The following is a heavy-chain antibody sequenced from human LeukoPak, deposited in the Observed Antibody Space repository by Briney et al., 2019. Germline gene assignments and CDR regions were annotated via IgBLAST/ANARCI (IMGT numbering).Heavy chain of an antibody. CDR2: ISYDGSQK. V-gene: IGHV3-30*03. D-gene: IGHD2-21*01. CDR1: GFTFTSFG. CDR3: ARGGVRGDY. J-gene: IGHJ4*02. Sequence: QPGGSLRLSCAASGFTFTSFGMHWVRQPPGKGLEWVAVISYDGSQKYYADSVKGRFTISRDNSKNTLYLQMNSLRAEDTAVYFCARGGVRGDYWGQGTLVTVSS.